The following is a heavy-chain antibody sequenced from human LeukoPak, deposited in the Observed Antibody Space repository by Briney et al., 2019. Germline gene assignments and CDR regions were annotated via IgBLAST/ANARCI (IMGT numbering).Heavy chain of an antibody. J-gene: IGHJ6*03. V-gene: IGHV4-39*07. CDR2: IYYSGST. CDR3: ARGPAYYDFWSGYRNYYYYMDV. D-gene: IGHD3-3*01. Sequence: SETLSLTCTVSGGSISSSSYYWGWIRQPPGKGLEWIGSIYYSGSTYYNPSLKSRVTISVDTSKNQFSLKLSSVTAADTAVYYCARGPAYYDFWSGYRNYYYYMDVWGKGTTVTISS. CDR1: GGSISSSSYY.